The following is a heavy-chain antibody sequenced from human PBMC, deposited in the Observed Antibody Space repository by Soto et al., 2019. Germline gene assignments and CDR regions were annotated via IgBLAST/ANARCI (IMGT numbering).Heavy chain of an antibody. V-gene: IGHV4-59*01. D-gene: IGHD3-3*01. Sequence: SETLSLTCTVSGGSISSYYWSWIRQPPGKGLEWIGYIYYSGSTNYNPSLKSRVTISVDTSKNRFSLKLSSVTAADTAVYYCARDAPLLGYDFWSGYYISGWFDPWGQGTLVTVSS. J-gene: IGHJ5*02. CDR2: IYYSGST. CDR3: ARDAPLLGYDFWSGYYISGWFDP. CDR1: GGSISSYY.